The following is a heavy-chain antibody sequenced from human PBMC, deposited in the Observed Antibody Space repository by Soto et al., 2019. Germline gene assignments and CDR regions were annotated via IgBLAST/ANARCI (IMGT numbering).Heavy chain of an antibody. CDR3: ARDPTYSGMDA. V-gene: IGHV1-3*05. J-gene: IGHJ6*04. CDR2: INAGNGNT. Sequence: QVQLVQSGAEEKKPGASVKVSCKASGYTFTSYAMHWVRQAPGQRLEWMGWINAGNGNTKYSQKFQGRVTITRDTAGSTAYRERSSLSSEARAVYYWARDPTYSGMDAGAKGTTVPVSS. CDR1: GYTFTSYA.